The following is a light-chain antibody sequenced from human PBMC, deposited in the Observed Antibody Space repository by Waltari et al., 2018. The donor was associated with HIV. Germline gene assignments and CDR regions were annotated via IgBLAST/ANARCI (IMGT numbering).Light chain of an antibody. CDR1: SSNIGSNT. CDR3: AAWDGSLNGRVV. Sequence: QSVLTQPPSASGTPGQRVTISCSGSSSNIGSNTVNWYQQLPGTAPKLLICSNNQRPSGVPDRFSGSKSGTSASLAISGLQSEDEADYYWAAWDGSLNGRVVFGGGTKLTVL. J-gene: IGLJ2*01. V-gene: IGLV1-44*01. CDR2: SNN.